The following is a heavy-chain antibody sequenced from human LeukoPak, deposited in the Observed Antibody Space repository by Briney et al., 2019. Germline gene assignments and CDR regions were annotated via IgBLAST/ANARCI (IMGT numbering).Heavy chain of an antibody. CDR2: INPNSGGT. D-gene: IGHD2-2*02. CDR3: ARGGVVVPAAIYYDSSGFSY. Sequence: ASVKVSCKASGYTFTGYYMHWVRQAPGQGLEWMGWINPNSGGTNYAQKFQGRVTMTRDTSASTAYMELSSLRSEDMAVYYCARGGVVVPAAIYYDSSGFSYWGQGTLVTVSS. V-gene: IGHV1-2*02. J-gene: IGHJ4*02. CDR1: GYTFTGYY.